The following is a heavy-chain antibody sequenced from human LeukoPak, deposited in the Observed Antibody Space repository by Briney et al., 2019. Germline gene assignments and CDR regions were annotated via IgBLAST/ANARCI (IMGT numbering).Heavy chain of an antibody. J-gene: IGHJ4*02. V-gene: IGHV4-34*01. Sequence: SETLSLTCAVYGGSFSGYYWSWIRQPPGKGLEWIGEINHSGSTYYNPSLKSRVTISVDTSKNQFSLKLSSVTAADTAVYYCARRRVSSGTSSLDYWGQGTLVTVSS. D-gene: IGHD6-13*01. CDR1: GGSFSGYY. CDR2: INHSGST. CDR3: ARRRVSSGTSSLDY.